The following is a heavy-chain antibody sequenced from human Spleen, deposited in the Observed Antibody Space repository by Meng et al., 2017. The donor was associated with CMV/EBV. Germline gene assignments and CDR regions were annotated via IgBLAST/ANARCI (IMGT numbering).Heavy chain of an antibody. Sequence: TVCFGSLGSMSLYWGWIRQPPGKGLEWIGSVYWSGSTYYNPSLSSRVTISVDTSENQFSLKLSSVTAADTAVYYCATITGTTGWFDPWGQGTLVTVSS. CDR1: FGSLGSMSLY. CDR3: ATITGTTGWFDP. V-gene: IGHV4-39*01. D-gene: IGHD1-14*01. J-gene: IGHJ5*02. CDR2: VYWSGST.